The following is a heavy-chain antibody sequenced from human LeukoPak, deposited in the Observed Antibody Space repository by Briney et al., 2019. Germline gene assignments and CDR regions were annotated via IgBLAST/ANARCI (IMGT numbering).Heavy chain of an antibody. CDR2: IWHDASHT. Sequence: PGGSLRPSCAASGFSFSTYAMHWVRQAPGKGLEWVALIWHDASHTFYTDSVKGRFTISRDNSKNTVYLQMNSLGGEDTAVYYCAGEIFGSGSYPDYWGQGTLVTVSS. CDR3: AGEIFGSGSYPDY. J-gene: IGHJ4*02. CDR1: GFSFSTYA. D-gene: IGHD3-10*01. V-gene: IGHV3-33*01.